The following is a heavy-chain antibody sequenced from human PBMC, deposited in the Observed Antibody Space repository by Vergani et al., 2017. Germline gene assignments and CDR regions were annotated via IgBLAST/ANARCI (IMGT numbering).Heavy chain of an antibody. V-gene: IGHV1-69*08. CDR1: GGTFSSYT. CDR3: ARDGGSGSYYRPY. D-gene: IGHD3-10*01. CDR2: IIPILGIA. J-gene: IGHJ4*02. Sequence: QVQLVQSGAEVKKPGSSVKVSCKASGGTFSSYTISWVRQAPGQGLEWMGRIIPILGIANYAQKFQGRVTITADKSTSTAYMELSSLRSEDTAVYYCARDGGSGSYYRPYWGQGTLVTVSS.